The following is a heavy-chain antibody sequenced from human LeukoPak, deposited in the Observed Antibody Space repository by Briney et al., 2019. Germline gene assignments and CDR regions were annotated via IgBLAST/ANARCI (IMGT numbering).Heavy chain of an antibody. V-gene: IGHV1-8*01. CDR1: GYTFTTYD. D-gene: IGHD2-15*01. CDR3: ARGKAGDSGGHRAFDI. Sequence: ASVKVSCKASGYTFTTYDINWVRQATGQGLEWMGWMNPNSGNTGYAQKFQGRVTITRNTSISTAYMDLSYLRSEGTAVYYCARGKAGDSGGHRAFDIWGQGTMVTVSP. J-gene: IGHJ3*02. CDR2: MNPNSGNT.